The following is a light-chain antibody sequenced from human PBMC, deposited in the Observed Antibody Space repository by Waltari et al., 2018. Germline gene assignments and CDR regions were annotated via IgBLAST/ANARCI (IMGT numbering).Light chain of an antibody. CDR1: QSIGNK. V-gene: IGKV6-21*01. J-gene: IGKJ2*01. CDR2: YAS. Sequence: EIVLTQSPDFQSVTPKEKVTITCRASQSIGNKLHWYQQKPDQSPRLLIRYASQSFSGVPSRFSGSGSGTDFTLTTNSLEAEDAATYYCHQSSSSPYTFGQGTKLEIK. CDR3: HQSSSSPYT.